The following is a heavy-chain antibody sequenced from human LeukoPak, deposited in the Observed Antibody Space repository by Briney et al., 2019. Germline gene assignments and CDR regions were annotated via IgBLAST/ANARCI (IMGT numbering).Heavy chain of an antibody. J-gene: IGHJ4*02. D-gene: IGHD6-13*01. Sequence: ATVKISCKVSGYTFTDYYMHWVQQAPGKGLERMGLVDPEDGETIYAEKFQGRVTITADTSTDTAYMELSSLRSEDTAVYYCATDRGIAAAGALDYWGQGTLVTVSS. CDR2: VDPEDGET. V-gene: IGHV1-69-2*01. CDR3: ATDRGIAAAGALDY. CDR1: GYTFTDYY.